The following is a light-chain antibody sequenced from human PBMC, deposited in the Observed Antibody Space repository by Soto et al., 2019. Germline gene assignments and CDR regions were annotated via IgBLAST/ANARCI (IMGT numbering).Light chain of an antibody. Sequence: QSVLTQPPSASGTPGQRVTISCSGISSNIGSNTVSWYQQLPGTAPKLLIYSNNQRPSGVPDRFSGSKSGTSASLAISGLQSEDEADYYCAAWDDSLNGRYVFGTGTKATVL. CDR3: AAWDDSLNGRYV. CDR2: SNN. CDR1: SSNIGSNT. J-gene: IGLJ1*01. V-gene: IGLV1-44*01.